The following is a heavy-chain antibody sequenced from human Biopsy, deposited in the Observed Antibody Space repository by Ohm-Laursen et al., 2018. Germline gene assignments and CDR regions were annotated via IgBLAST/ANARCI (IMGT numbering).Heavy chain of an antibody. Sequence: SQTLSLICTVSGGSISSGGSYWSWIRQRPGKGLEWIGYIFNSANTYYNPSLKNLITISGDTSKNQFSLKLNSVTAADTAVYYCTRVRTFGGVIGGYYFDSWGQGILVTVSS. CDR1: GGSISSGGSY. V-gene: IGHV4-31*01. CDR3: TRVRTFGGVIGGYYFDS. D-gene: IGHD3-16*02. CDR2: IFNSANT. J-gene: IGHJ4*02.